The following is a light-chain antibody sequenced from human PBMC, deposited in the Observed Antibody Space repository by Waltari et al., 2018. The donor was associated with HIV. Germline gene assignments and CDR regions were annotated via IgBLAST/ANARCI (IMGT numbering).Light chain of an antibody. CDR3: SSYTSSSTLEV. J-gene: IGLJ1*01. Sequence: QSALTQPASVPGSPGQSITISCTGTTSDVGRYQYVSWYQQYAGKAPKLIIYEVTNRPSGVSNRFSGTKSGNTASLIISGLQAEDEADYYCSSYTSSSTLEVFGTGTKVTV. CDR2: EVT. V-gene: IGLV2-14*01. CDR1: TSDVGRYQY.